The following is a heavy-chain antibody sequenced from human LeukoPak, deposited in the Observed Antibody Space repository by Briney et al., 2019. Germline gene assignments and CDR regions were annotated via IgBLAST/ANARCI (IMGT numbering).Heavy chain of an antibody. V-gene: IGHV4-30-4*08. Sequence: TSQTLSLTCTVSGGSISSGDYYWSWIRQPPGKCLEWIGYIYYSGSTYYNPSLKSRVTISVDTSKNQFSLKLSSVTAADTAVYYCARNYCSGGSCYPHDAFDIWGQGTMVTVSS. J-gene: IGHJ3*02. D-gene: IGHD2-15*01. CDR1: GGSISSGDYY. CDR3: ARNYCSGGSCYPHDAFDI. CDR2: IYYSGST.